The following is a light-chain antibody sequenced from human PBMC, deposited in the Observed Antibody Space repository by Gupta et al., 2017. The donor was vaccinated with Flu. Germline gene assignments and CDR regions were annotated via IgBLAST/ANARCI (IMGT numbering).Light chain of an antibody. V-gene: IGKV1-33*01. CDR2: DGS. Sequence: PSSLSASVGDRVTFTCQASQDIRNYVNWYQQKGGEAPKLLIYDGSNLETGVPSRFRGSGFGTDFTLTISGLQPEDIGTYYCQHYGNLPNTFGQGTQLDFK. CDR3: QHYGNLPNT. CDR1: QDIRNY. J-gene: IGKJ5*01.